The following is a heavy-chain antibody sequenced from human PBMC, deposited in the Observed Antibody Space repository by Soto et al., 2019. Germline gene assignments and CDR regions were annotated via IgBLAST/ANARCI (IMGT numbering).Heavy chain of an antibody. CDR2: IYHSGST. Sequence: SETLSLTCTVSGGSVSSDSFYWSWIRQPPGKGLEWLGFIYHSGSTNYNPSLGSRVTISVDTSKNQFSLKLSSVTAADTAIYYCARARYDNSGYYDENYPHYWGQGTMVT. D-gene: IGHD3-22*01. V-gene: IGHV4-61*01. CDR3: ARARYDNSGYYDENYPHY. J-gene: IGHJ4*02. CDR1: GGSVSSDSFY.